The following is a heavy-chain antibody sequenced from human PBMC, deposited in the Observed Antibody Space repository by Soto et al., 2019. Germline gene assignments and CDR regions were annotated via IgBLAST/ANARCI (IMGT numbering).Heavy chain of an antibody. D-gene: IGHD2-8*01. V-gene: IGHV5-51*01. Sequence: EVQLVQSGAEVKKPGESLKISCKGSGYSFTSYWIGWVRQMPGKGLEWMGIIYPGDSDTRYSPSFQGQVTISADKSISTAYRRWSSVKASATAMYYCARLQVCTNGVCYTPVGWFDPWGQGTPVTVSS. J-gene: IGHJ5*02. CDR3: ARLQVCTNGVCYTPVGWFDP. CDR2: IYPGDSDT. CDR1: GYSFTSYW.